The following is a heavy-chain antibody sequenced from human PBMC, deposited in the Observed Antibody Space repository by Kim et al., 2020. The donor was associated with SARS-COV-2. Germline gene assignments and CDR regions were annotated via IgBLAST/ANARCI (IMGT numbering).Heavy chain of an antibody. CDR1: GGSISSTTDS. Sequence: SVTLSLTCTISGGSISSTTDSWNWFRQPPGDELEWIGGIDSSGTTYYNPSLKGRLTLSAETSKNQFSVKLTSVTAADTAVFYCARHLRGSSWFDSWGQGT. V-gene: IGHV4-39*01. D-gene: IGHD6-13*01. CDR3: ARHLRGSSWFDS. CDR2: IDSSGTT. J-gene: IGHJ5*01.